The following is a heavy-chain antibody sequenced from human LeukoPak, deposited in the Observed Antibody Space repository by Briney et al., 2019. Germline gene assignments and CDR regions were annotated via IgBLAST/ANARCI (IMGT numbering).Heavy chain of an antibody. D-gene: IGHD6-19*01. CDR2: IYYSGST. Sequence: SETLSLTCTVSGGSISSSNSYWGWIRQPPGKGLEWIGSIYYSGSTYYNPSLKSRVTISVDTSKNQFSLKLSSVTAADTAVYYCARTGIAVAGTSLENYYYYMDVWGKGTTVTVSS. V-gene: IGHV4-39*01. J-gene: IGHJ6*03. CDR1: GGSISSSNSY. CDR3: ARTGIAVAGTSLENYYYYMDV.